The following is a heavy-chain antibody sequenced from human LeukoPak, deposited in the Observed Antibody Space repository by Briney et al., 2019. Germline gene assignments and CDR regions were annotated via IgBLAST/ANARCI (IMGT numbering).Heavy chain of an antibody. Sequence: GASLKISCKASGYSFTNYWIGWGRQVPGQGLEWMGIIYPGDSDTRYSPSFQGQVTISADKSITTASLQWSSLKASDSAIYYCARSPVPATIVARAFDVWGPGTMVTVSS. D-gene: IGHD2-2*02. J-gene: IGHJ3*01. CDR2: IYPGDSDT. CDR1: GYSFTNYW. CDR3: ARSPVPATIVARAFDV. V-gene: IGHV5-51*01.